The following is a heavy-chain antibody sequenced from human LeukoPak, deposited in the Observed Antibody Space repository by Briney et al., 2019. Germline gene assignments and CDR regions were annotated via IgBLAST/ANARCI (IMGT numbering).Heavy chain of an antibody. Sequence: PSETLSLTCTVSGGSISSYYWRWIRQPPGKGLEWIGYIYYSGSTNYNPSLKSRVPISVDASKIQFSLKLISVTAADTAVYYCARLNYYDSSGYFNPTLSPPYFDYWGQGTLVTVSS. CDR1: GGSISSYY. V-gene: IGHV4-59*01. CDR2: IYYSGST. CDR3: ARLNYYDSSGYFNPTLSPPYFDY. J-gene: IGHJ4*02. D-gene: IGHD3-22*01.